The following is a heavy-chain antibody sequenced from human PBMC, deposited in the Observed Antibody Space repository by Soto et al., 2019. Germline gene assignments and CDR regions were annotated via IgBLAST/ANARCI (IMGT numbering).Heavy chain of an antibody. CDR2: IYYSGST. Sequence: ETLSLTCTVSGGSISSYYWSWIRQPPGKGLEWIGYIYYSGSTNYNPSLKSRVTISVDTSKNQFSLKLSSVTAADTAVYYCARAPRGYSYGHFDYWGQGTLVTVS. V-gene: IGHV4-59*01. J-gene: IGHJ4*02. CDR1: GGSISSYY. D-gene: IGHD5-18*01. CDR3: ARAPRGYSYGHFDY.